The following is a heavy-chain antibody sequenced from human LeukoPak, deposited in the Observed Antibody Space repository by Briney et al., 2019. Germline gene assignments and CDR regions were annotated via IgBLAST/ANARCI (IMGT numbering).Heavy chain of an antibody. CDR3: ARAHYASSNIKVPFDV. V-gene: IGHV1-46*01. CDR2: IDPSAGST. Sequence: GASVKVSCKASGYTFTNYYMHWGRQAPGQGLEWMGVIDPSAGSTTYAQKFQGRVTMTRDTATSTVYMELSSLRSEDTAVYYCARAHYASSNIKVPFDVWGKGTPVTVSS. D-gene: IGHD3-22*01. J-gene: IGHJ6*04. CDR1: GYTFTNYY.